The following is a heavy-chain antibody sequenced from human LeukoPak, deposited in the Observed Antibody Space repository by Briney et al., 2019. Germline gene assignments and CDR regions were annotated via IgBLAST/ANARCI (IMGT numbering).Heavy chain of an antibody. CDR3: VGYYYGSGSYSAYYFDY. CDR1: GGSIGSGGYY. D-gene: IGHD3-10*01. J-gene: IGHJ4*02. V-gene: IGHV4-31*03. CDR2: IYYSGST. Sequence: PSETLSLTCTVSGGSIGSGGYYWSWIRQHPGKGLEWIGYIYYSGSTYYNPSLKSRVTISVDTSKNQFSLKLSSVTAADTAVYYCVGYYYGSGSYSAYYFDYWGQGTLVTVSS.